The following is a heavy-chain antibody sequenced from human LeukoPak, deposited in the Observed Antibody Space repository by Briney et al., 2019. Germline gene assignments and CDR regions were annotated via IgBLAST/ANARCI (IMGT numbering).Heavy chain of an antibody. CDR3: TSRSSWYLPGRYYFDY. CDR1: GFTFGDYA. V-gene: IGHV3-49*04. CDR2: IRSKAYGGTT. J-gene: IGHJ4*02. Sequence: GGSLRLSCTASGFTFGDYAMSWVRQAPGKGLEWVGFIRSKAYGGTTEYAASVKGRFTISRDDSKSIAYLQMNSLKTEDTAVYYCTSRSSWYLPGRYYFDYWGQGTLVTVSS. D-gene: IGHD6-13*01.